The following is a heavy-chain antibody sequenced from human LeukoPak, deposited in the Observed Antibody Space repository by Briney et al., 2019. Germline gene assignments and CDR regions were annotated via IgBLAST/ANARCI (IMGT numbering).Heavy chain of an antibody. CDR1: GFNFRFYI. CDR3: ARVGSRYGPPNS. D-gene: IGHD5-18*01. V-gene: IGHV3-48*01. J-gene: IGHJ4*02. CDR2: ISSDAKTV. Sequence: GVSLRLSCAASGFNFRFYIMNWVRQAPGKGLEWVSYISSDAKTVNYADSVKGRFTISRDNAKNSLYLQMNSLSADDTAVYYCARVGSRYGPPNSWGQGTLVTVSS.